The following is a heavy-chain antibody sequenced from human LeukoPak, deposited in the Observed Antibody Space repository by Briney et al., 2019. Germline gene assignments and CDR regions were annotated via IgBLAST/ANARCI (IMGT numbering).Heavy chain of an antibody. J-gene: IGHJ4*02. CDR2: IYYSGST. D-gene: IGHD4-17*01. CDR3: ARALYGDYENYFDY. CDR1: GGSISSGDYY. V-gene: IGHV4-30-4*02. Sequence: PSETLSLTCTVSGGSISSGDYYWSWIRQPPGKGLEWIGYIYYSGSTYYNPSLKSRVTISVDTSKNQFSLKLSSVTAADTAVYYCARALYGDYENYFDYWGQGTLVTVSS.